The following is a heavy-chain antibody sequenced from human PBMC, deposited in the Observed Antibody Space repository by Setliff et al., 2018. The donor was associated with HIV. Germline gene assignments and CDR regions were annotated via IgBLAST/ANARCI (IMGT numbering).Heavy chain of an antibody. CDR3: ARFSLGYCSGGSCYPDFDP. CDR2: ILPIFGTA. Sequence: ASVKVSCKASGGTFSSYAISWVRQAPGQGLEWMGGILPIFGTANYAHKFQGRVTITADESTSTAYMELSRLRSEDTAVYYCARFSLGYCSGGSCYPDFDPWGQGTLVTVSS. V-gene: IGHV1-69*13. CDR1: GGTFSSYA. D-gene: IGHD2-15*01. J-gene: IGHJ5*02.